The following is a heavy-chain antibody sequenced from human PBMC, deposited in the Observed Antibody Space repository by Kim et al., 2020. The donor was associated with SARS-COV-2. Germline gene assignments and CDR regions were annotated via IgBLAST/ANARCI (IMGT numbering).Heavy chain of an antibody. Sequence: GGSLRLSCTASGFTFGDYAMSWFRQAPGKGLEWVGFIRSKAYGGTTEYAASVKGRFTISRDDSKSIAYLQMNSLKTEDTAVYYCTRSVVTAGKRFWVGFDIWGQGTMVTVSS. J-gene: IGHJ3*02. CDR3: TRSVVTAGKRFWVGFDI. D-gene: IGHD2-21*02. CDR2: IRSKAYGGTT. CDR1: GFTFGDYA. V-gene: IGHV3-49*03.